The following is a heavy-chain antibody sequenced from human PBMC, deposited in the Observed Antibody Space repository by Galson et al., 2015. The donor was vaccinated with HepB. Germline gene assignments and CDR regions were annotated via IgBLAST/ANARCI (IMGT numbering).Heavy chain of an antibody. J-gene: IGHJ3*01. D-gene: IGHD2-2*02. CDR1: GFPFSTYN. CDR3: AKAYTIDAFDL. V-gene: IGHV3-30*02. Sequence: SLRLSCAASGFPFSTYNMHWVRQAPGKGLDWVAFIRYDGGDKDYADSVKGRFTISRDNSKNTLYLQMISLRTDDTAVYYCAKAYTIDAFDLWGQGTMVTVTS. CDR2: IRYDGGDK.